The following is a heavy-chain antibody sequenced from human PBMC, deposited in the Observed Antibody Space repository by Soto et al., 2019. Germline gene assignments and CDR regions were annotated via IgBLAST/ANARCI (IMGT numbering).Heavy chain of an antibody. CDR3: ARGADWAFDY. D-gene: IGHD3-9*01. CDR1: GFTFSNYA. Sequence: QVQLVESGGGVVQPGRSLRLSCAASGFTFSNYAMHWVRQAPGKGLEWVAVISYDGSYKFYADSVKGRFTISRDNSKNTLYLQMNSLRAEDTAVYYCARGADWAFDYWGQGTLVTVSS. V-gene: IGHV3-30-3*01. J-gene: IGHJ4*02. CDR2: ISYDGSYK.